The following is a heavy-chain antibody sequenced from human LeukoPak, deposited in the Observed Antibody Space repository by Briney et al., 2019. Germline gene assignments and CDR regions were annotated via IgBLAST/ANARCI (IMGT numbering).Heavy chain of an antibody. CDR1: GFTFSSYA. D-gene: IGHD2-2*01. CDR3: AREAAVGCSSTSCYGYYYYYYGMDV. CDR2: ISYDGSNK. V-gene: IGHV3-30*04. J-gene: IGHJ6*02. Sequence: GGSLRLSCAASGFTFSSYAMHWVRQAPGKGLEWVAVISYDGSNKCYADSVKGRFTISRDNSKNTLYLQMNSLRAEDTAVYYCAREAAVGCSSTSCYGYYYYYYGMDVWGQGTTVTVSS.